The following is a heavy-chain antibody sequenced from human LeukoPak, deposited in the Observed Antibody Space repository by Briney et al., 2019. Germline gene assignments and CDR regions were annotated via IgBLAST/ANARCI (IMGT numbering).Heavy chain of an antibody. V-gene: IGHV4-34*01. Sequence: SETLSLTCAVYGGSFSGYYWSWIRQPPGKGLEWIGEINHSGSTNYNPSVKSRVTISVDTSKNQFSLKLSSVTAADTAVYYCARGRWVLEDAFDIWGQGTMVTVSS. CDR1: GGSFSGYY. CDR3: ARGRWVLEDAFDI. D-gene: IGHD1-26*01. J-gene: IGHJ3*02. CDR2: INHSGST.